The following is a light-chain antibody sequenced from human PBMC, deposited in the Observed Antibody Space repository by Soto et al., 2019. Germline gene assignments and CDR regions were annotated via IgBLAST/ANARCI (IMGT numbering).Light chain of an antibody. Sequence: QSVLTQPASVSGSPGQSITISCTGTSSDIGTYNSVSWYQQHAGKVPKLMIYDVTNRPSGVSDRFSGSKSSNTASLTISGLQAEDEADYYCTSYTTSSTLVFGGGTKLTIL. J-gene: IGLJ2*01. CDR2: DVT. CDR3: TSYTTSSTLV. CDR1: SSDIGTYNS. V-gene: IGLV2-14*01.